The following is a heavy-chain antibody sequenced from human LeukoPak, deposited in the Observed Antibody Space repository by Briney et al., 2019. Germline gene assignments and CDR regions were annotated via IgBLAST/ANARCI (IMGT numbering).Heavy chain of an antibody. CDR3: ARDLALGNSYYYYYYMDV. CDR2: IYYSGST. V-gene: IGHV4-59*01. D-gene: IGHD6-13*01. CDR1: GGSISSYY. J-gene: IGHJ6*03. Sequence: SETLSLTCTVSGGSISSYYWSWIRQPPGKGLEWIGYIYYSGSTNYNPSLKSRVTISVDTSKNQFSLKLSSVTAADTAVYYCARDLALGNSYYYYYYMDVWGKGTTVTVSS.